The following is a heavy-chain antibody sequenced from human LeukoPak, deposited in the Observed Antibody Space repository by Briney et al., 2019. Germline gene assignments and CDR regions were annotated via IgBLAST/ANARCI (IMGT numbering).Heavy chain of an antibody. V-gene: IGHV4-61*02. D-gene: IGHD3-10*01. CDR1: GVSISSGSYY. CDR2: IYTSGST. CDR3: ARDTGMAYYYGSGSYFDY. J-gene: IGHJ4*02. Sequence: SQTLSLTCTVSGVSISSGSYYWRWIRQPAGKGLEWIGRIYTSGSTNYNPSLKSRVTISVDTSKNQFSLKLSSVTAADTAVYYCARDTGMAYYYGSGSYFDYWGQGTLVTVSS.